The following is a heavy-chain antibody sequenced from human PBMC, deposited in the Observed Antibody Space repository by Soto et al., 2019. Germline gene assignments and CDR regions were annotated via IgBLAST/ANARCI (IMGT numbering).Heavy chain of an antibody. CDR2: ISSSSSYI. V-gene: IGHV3-21*04. D-gene: IGHD3-22*01. CDR3: AKVTMIVVVDYYFDY. CDR1: GFTFSSYS. Sequence: GGSLRLSCAASGFTFSSYSMNWVRQAPGKGLEWVSSISSSSSYIYYADSVKGRFTISRDNSKNTLYLQMNSLRAEDTAVYYCAKVTMIVVVDYYFDYWGQGTLVTVSS. J-gene: IGHJ4*02.